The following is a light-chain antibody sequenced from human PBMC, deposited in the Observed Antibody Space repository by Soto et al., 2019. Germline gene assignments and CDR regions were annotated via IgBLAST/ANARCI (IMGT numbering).Light chain of an antibody. J-gene: IGKJ1*01. CDR2: KAS. V-gene: IGKV1-5*03. Sequence: DIKMNQSPSTLSASVGDRVTITCRASQTISNWLAWYQQKPGKAPKLLIYKASTLESAVPSRFSGSGSGTEFTLTISGLQPEDFATYYCQQYNSYSQTFGQGSKV. CDR3: QQYNSYSQT. CDR1: QTISNW.